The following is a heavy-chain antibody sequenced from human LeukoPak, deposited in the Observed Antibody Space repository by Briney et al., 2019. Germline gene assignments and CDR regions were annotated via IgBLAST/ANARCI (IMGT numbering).Heavy chain of an antibody. CDR1: GGSVSSGSYY. V-gene: IGHV4-61*01. J-gene: IGHJ4*02. Sequence: SETLSLTCTVSGGSVSSGSYYWCWIRQPPGKGLEWIGYIYYSGSTNYNPSLKSRVTISVDTSKNQFSLKLSSVTAADTAVYYCARHGADYYDSSGYFDWGQGTLVTVSS. D-gene: IGHD3-22*01. CDR3: ARHGADYYDSSGYFD. CDR2: IYYSGST.